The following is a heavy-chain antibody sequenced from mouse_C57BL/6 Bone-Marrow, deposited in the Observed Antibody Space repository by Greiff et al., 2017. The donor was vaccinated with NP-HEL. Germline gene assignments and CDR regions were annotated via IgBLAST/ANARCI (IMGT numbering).Heavy chain of an antibody. CDR2: INPSSGYT. V-gene: IGHV1-4*01. Sequence: VKLQESGAELARPGASVKMSCKASGYTFTSYTMHWVKQRPGQGLEWIGYINPSSGYTKYNQKFKDKATLTADKSSSTAYMQLSSLTSEDSAVYYCAFSWLPFDYWGQGTTLTVSS. CDR1: GYTFTSYT. J-gene: IGHJ2*01. D-gene: IGHD2-2*01. CDR3: AFSWLPFDY.